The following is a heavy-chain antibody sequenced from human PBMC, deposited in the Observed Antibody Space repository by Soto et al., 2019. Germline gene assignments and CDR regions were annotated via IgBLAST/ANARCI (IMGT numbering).Heavy chain of an antibody. CDR2: INAGNGNT. D-gene: IGHD6-19*01. J-gene: IGHJ3*02. CDR1: GYTFTSYA. V-gene: IGHV1-3*01. CDR3: AREGIAVAHGAFDI. Sequence: ASVKVSCKASGYTFTSYAMHWVRQAPGQRLEWMGWINAGNGNTKYSQKFQGRVTITRDTSASTAYIELSSLRSDDTAVYYCAREGIAVAHGAFDIWGQGQWSPSPQ.